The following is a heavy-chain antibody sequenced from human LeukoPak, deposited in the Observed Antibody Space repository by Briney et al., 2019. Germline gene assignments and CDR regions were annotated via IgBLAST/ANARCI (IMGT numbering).Heavy chain of an antibody. CDR2: IKSKTNGGTT. CDR1: GFTFYNAW. Sequence: GGSLRLSCAASGFTFYNAWMSWVRQAPGKGLEWVGRIKSKTNGGTTDYAAPVKGRFTISRDDSKSTLFLQMNSLKTEDSGVYYCTTGAPSGGYYFDYWGQGTLVTVSS. V-gene: IGHV3-15*01. J-gene: IGHJ4*02. D-gene: IGHD1-26*01. CDR3: TTGAPSGGYYFDY.